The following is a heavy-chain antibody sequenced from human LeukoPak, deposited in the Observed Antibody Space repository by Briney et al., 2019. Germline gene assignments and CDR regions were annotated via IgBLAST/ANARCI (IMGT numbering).Heavy chain of an antibody. Sequence: SVTLSLTCTVSGGSISSYYWSWIRQPPGKGLEWIGYIYHSGSTNYNPSLKSRVTISVDTSKNQFSLKLSSVTAADTAVYYCATLTTTGQNDYWGQGTLVTVSS. CDR3: ATLTTTGQNDY. J-gene: IGHJ4*02. V-gene: IGHV4-59*08. CDR2: IYHSGST. D-gene: IGHD4-17*01. CDR1: GGSISSYY.